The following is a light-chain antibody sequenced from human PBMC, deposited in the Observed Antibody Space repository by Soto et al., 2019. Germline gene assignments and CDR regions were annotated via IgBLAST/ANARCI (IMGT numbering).Light chain of an antibody. J-gene: IGKJ1*01. CDR3: QQYNNWPWT. V-gene: IGKV1-5*01. CDR2: DAS. CDR1: QSISSW. Sequence: DIQMTQSPSTLSASVGDRVTITCRASQSISSWLAWYQQKPGKAPKLLIYDASSLESGVPSRFSGSGSGTEFTLTINGLQSEDFAVYYCQQYNNWPWTFGQGTKVDIK.